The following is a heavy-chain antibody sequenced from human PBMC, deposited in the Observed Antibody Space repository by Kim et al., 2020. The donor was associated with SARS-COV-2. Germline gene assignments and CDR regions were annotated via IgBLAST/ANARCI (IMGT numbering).Heavy chain of an antibody. D-gene: IGHD3-10*01. V-gene: IGHV4-59*01. CDR2: IYYSGST. CDR3: ARDRLWFGAIISYYGMDV. J-gene: IGHJ6*02. Sequence: SETLSLTCTVSGGSISSYYWSWIRQPPGKGLEWIGYIYYSGSTNYNPSLKSRVTISVDTSKNQFSLKLSSVTAADTAVYYCARDRLWFGAIISYYGMDVWGQGTTGTVSS. CDR1: GGSISSYY.